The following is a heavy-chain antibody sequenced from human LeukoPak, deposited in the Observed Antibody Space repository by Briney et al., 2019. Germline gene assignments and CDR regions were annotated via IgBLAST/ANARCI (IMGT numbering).Heavy chain of an antibody. Sequence: SETLSLTCAVSGGSIFTSTYYWGWIRQPPGKGLEWIGYIYHSGSTYYNPSLKSRVTISVDRSKNQFSLKLSSVTAADTAVYYCAQIRNSNYGAEYFQHWGQGTLVTVSS. CDR3: AQIRNSNYGAEYFQH. CDR1: GGSIFTSTYY. CDR2: IYHSGST. J-gene: IGHJ1*01. V-gene: IGHV4-30-2*01. D-gene: IGHD4-11*01.